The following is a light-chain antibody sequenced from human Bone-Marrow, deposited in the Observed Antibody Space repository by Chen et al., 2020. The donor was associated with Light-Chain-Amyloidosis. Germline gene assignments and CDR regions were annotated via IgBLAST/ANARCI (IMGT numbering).Light chain of an antibody. CDR2: LNSDGSH. CDR3: QTWGSGSNWV. CDR1: SAHSTYA. V-gene: IGLV4-69*02. Sequence: QPVLTQSPSASASLGASVKLTCTLSSAHSTYAGAWHQQQPERGPRFLMKLNSDGSHSKGAGIPDRFSGSSSGAERYLTVSGLQSEDEGDYYCQTWGSGSNWVFGGGTKLTVL. J-gene: IGLJ3*02.